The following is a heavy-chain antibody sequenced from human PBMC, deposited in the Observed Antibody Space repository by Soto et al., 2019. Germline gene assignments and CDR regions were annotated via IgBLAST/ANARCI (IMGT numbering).Heavy chain of an antibody. CDR2: IIPIFGTA. CDR3: ARDPYGDSSPPFYYFYGMDV. V-gene: IGHV1-69*01. D-gene: IGHD4-17*01. Sequence: QVQLVQSGAEVTKPGSSVKVSCKASGGTFSSYAISWVRQAPGQGLEWMGGIIPIFGTANYAQKFQGRVTITADESTSNAYMEPSSLRSEDTAVYYCARDPYGDSSPPFYYFYGMDVWGQGTTVTVSS. CDR1: GGTFSSYA. J-gene: IGHJ6*02.